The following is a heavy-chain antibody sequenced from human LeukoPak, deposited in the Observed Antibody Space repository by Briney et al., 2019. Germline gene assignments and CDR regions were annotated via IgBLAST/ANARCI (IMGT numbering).Heavy chain of an antibody. J-gene: IGHJ3*02. D-gene: IGHD3-9*01. CDR1: GYTFTSYG. CDR2: ISAYNGNT. Sequence: ASVKVSCKASGYTFTSYGISWVRQAPGQGLEWTGWISAYNGNTNYAQKLQGRVTMTTDTSTSTAYMELRSLRSDDTAVYYCARDSIAYYDILTGYSSGAFDIWGQGTMVTVSS. V-gene: IGHV1-18*01. CDR3: ARDSIAYYDILTGYSSGAFDI.